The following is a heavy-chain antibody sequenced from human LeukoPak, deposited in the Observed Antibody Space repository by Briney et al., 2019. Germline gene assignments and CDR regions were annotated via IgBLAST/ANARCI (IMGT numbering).Heavy chain of an antibody. J-gene: IGHJ6*03. CDR3: VRVLKYYYYMDV. CDR2: ISSSGSTM. CDR1: EFTFSDYY. V-gene: IGHV3-11*04. Sequence: GGSLRLXCAASEFTFSDYYMSWIRQAPGKGLEWVSYISSSGSTMYYADSVKGRFTISRDNAKNSLYLQMTSLRAEDTAVYYCVRVLKYYYYMDVWGKGTTVTVSS.